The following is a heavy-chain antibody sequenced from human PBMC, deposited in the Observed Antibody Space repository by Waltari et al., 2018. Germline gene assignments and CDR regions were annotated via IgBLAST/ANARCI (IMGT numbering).Heavy chain of an antibody. CDR2: MNPDSDDT. Sequence: QVQLVQSGAEVKKPGASVRISCTTSGYTFNTYDINWVRQASGQGLEWMGWMNPDSDDTGYAQKFQGRLTITGDSSVSTAYMELTGLTSEDTAVYYCTRGWDDWGQGTLVTVSS. CDR1: GYTFNTYD. V-gene: IGHV1-8*03. J-gene: IGHJ4*02. CDR3: TRGWDD.